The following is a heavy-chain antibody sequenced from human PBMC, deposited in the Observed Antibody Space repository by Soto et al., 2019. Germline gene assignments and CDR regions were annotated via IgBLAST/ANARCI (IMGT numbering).Heavy chain of an antibody. D-gene: IGHD2-15*01. J-gene: IGHJ4*02. CDR2: ISSSSSTK. V-gene: IGHV3-48*01. Sequence: EVQVVESGGGLVQPGGSLRLSCAASGFTFSSYSMNWVRQAPGKGLEWVSYISSSSSTKFYAASVKGRFTISRVNARNSLYLQMNSLRAEDTAVYYCARDIDGGGQGTLVTVSS. CDR3: ARDIDG. CDR1: GFTFSSYS.